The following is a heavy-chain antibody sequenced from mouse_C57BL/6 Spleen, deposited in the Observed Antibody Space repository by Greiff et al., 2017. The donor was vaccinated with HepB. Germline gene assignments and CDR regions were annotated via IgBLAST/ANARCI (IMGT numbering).Heavy chain of an antibody. CDR1: GFSLSTSGMG. CDR2: IYWDDDK. CDR3: ARSPRETAGAWFAY. V-gene: IGHV8-12*01. J-gene: IGHJ3*01. Sequence: LQQSGPGILQSSQTLSLTCSFSGFSLSTSGMGVSWIRQPSGKGLEWLAHIYWDDDKRYNPSLKSRLTISKDTSRNQVFLKITSVDTADTATYYCARSPRETAGAWFAYWGQGTLVTVSA. D-gene: IGHD3-2*01.